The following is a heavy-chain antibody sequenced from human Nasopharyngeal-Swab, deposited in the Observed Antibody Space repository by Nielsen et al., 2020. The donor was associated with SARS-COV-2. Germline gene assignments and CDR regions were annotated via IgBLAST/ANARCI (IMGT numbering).Heavy chain of an antibody. D-gene: IGHD3-22*01. CDR1: GYTFTSYY. J-gene: IGHJ6*02. V-gene: IGHV1-46*01. CDR3: AREDYYDSSGSQSVGDYYYYYGMDV. Sequence: ASVKVSCKASGYTFTSYYMHWVRQAPGQGLEWMGIINPSGGSTSYAQKFQGSVTMTRDTSTSTVYMELSSLRSEDTAVYYCAREDYYDSSGSQSVGDYYYYYGMDVWGQGTTVTVSS. CDR2: INPSGGST.